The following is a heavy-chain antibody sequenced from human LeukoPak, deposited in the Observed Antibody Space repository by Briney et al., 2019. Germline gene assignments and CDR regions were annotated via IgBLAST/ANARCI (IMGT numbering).Heavy chain of an antibody. D-gene: IGHD2-15*01. CDR1: GYSFTSYW. Sequence: GESLQISCKGSGYSFTSYWIGWVRQMPGKGLEWMGIIYPGDFDTRYSPSFQGQVTISADKSISTAYLQWSSLKASDTAMYYCARRRYCSGGSCYSEEGDWFDPWGQGTLVTVSS. J-gene: IGHJ5*02. CDR3: ARRRYCSGGSCYSEEGDWFDP. CDR2: IYPGDFDT. V-gene: IGHV5-51*01.